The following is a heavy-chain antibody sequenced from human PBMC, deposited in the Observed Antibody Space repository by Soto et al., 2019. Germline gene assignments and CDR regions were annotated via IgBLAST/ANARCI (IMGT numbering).Heavy chain of an antibody. Sequence: GGSLRLSCAASGFTFSSHAMSWVRQAPGKGLEWVSAISGSGGSTYYADSVKGRFTISRDNSKNTLYLQMNSLRAEDTAVYYCAKDGSSSVSRYFDYWGQGTLVTVSS. D-gene: IGHD6-6*01. CDR1: GFTFSSHA. CDR3: AKDGSSSVSRYFDY. CDR2: ISGSGGST. J-gene: IGHJ4*02. V-gene: IGHV3-23*01.